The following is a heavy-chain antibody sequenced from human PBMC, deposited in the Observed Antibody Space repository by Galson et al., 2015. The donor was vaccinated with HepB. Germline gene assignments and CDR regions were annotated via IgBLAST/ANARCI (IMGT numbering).Heavy chain of an antibody. CDR3: AKVIVGAWDDAFDI. CDR1: GFTFSSYW. CDR2: IKQDGSEK. Sequence: SLRLSCAASGFTFSSYWMSWVRQAPGKGLEWVANIKQDGSEKYYVDSVKGRFTISRDNAKNSLYLQMNSLRAEDTAVYYCAKVIVGAWDDAFDIWGQGAMVTVSS. V-gene: IGHV3-7*01. J-gene: IGHJ3*02. D-gene: IGHD1-26*01.